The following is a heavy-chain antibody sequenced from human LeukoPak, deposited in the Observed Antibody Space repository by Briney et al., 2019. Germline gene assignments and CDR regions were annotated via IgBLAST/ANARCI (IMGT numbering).Heavy chain of an antibody. J-gene: IGHJ4*02. CDR1: GFTFSSYG. D-gene: IGHD1-1*01. V-gene: IGHV3-30*18. CDR2: ISYDGSNK. CDR3: AKLVDDLAY. Sequence: PGGSLRLSCAASGFTFSSYGMHWVRQAPGKGLEWVAVISYDGSNKYYADSVKGRFTISRDNSKNTLYLQMNSLRAEDTAVYYCAKLVDDLAYWGQGTLVTVSS.